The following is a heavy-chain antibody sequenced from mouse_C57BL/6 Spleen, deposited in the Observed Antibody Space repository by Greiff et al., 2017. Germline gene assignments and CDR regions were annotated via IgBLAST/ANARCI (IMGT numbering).Heavy chain of an antibody. D-gene: IGHD1-1*01. Sequence: QVQLQQSGPELVKPGASVKLSCKASGYTFTSYDINWVKQRPGQGLEWIGWIYPRDGSTKYNEKFKGKATLTVDTSSSTAYMELHSLTSEDSAVYFCARLDTTVVATGFDYWGQGTTLTVSS. J-gene: IGHJ2*01. V-gene: IGHV1-85*01. CDR2: IYPRDGST. CDR1: GYTFTSYD. CDR3: ARLDTTVVATGFDY.